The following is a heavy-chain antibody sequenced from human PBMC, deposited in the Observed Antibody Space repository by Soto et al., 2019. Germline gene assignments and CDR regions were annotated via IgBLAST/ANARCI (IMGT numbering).Heavy chain of an antibody. CDR3: ARRATIDRPTDDY. CDR2: IRNKANSYTT. Sequence: EVQLVESGGGLVQPGESLRLSCAASGFTFSDHYMDWVRQAPGKGLEWLGRIRNKANSYTTDYAPFVKGRFTISRDDSKHTLYLEIKSLKTESTAMYYCARRATIDRPTDDYWGQRTLVTVSS. J-gene: IGHJ4*02. D-gene: IGHD1-1*01. CDR1: GFTFSDHY. V-gene: IGHV3-72*01.